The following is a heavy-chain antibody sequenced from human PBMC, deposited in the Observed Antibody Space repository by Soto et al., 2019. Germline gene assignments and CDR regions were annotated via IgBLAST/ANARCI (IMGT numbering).Heavy chain of an antibody. J-gene: IGHJ6*02. V-gene: IGHV6-1*01. D-gene: IGHD3-3*01. CDR2: TYYRSKWYN. CDR3: ARDGITIFGVVPDNYGMDV. CDR1: GDSVSSNSAA. Sequence: PSQTLSLTCVISGDSVSSNSAAWNWIRQSPSRGLEWLGRTYYRSKWYNDYAVSVKSRITINPDTSKNQFSLQLNSVTPEDTAVYYCARDGITIFGVVPDNYGMDVWGQGTTVTVSS.